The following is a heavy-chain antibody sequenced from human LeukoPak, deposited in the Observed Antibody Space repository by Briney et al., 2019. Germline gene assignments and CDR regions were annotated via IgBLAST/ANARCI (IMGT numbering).Heavy chain of an antibody. CDR3: ARDRYMMTGYSSSSYFDY. V-gene: IGHV4-61*02. D-gene: IGHD6-6*01. Sequence: KTSQTLSLTCTVSGGSISSGSYYWSWIRQPAGKGLEWIGRIYTSGSTNYNPSLKSRVTISVDTSKNQFSLKLSSVTAADTAVYYCARDRYMMTGYSSSSYFDYWGQGTLVTVSS. J-gene: IGHJ4*02. CDR2: IYTSGST. CDR1: GGSISSGSYY.